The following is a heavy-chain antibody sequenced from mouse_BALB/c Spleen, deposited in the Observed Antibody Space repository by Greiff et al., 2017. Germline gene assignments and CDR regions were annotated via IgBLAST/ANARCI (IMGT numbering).Heavy chain of an antibody. J-gene: IGHJ4*01. Sequence: EVQRVESGGDLVKPGGSLKLSCAASGFTFSSYTMSWVRQTPEKRLEWVAYISNGGGSTYYPDTVKGRFTISRDNAKNTLYLQMSSLKSEDTAMYYCARHGYDAMDYWGQGTSVTVSS. CDR1: GFTFSSYT. V-gene: IGHV5-12-2*01. CDR3: ARHGYDAMDY. CDR2: ISNGGGST.